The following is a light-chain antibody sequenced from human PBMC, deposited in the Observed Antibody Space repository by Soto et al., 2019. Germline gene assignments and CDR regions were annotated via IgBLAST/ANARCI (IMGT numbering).Light chain of an antibody. J-gene: IGKJ2*01. Sequence: DIVMTQSPDSLAVSLGERATINCKSSQSVLYSSNNKNYLAWYQQKPGQPPKLLIYWASTRESGVPDRFSGSGSGTDFTLTISSLQAEDVAVYYCQQYYSTPRTFGQGTKREIK. CDR2: WAS. CDR3: QQYYSTPRT. CDR1: QSVLYSSNNKNY. V-gene: IGKV4-1*01.